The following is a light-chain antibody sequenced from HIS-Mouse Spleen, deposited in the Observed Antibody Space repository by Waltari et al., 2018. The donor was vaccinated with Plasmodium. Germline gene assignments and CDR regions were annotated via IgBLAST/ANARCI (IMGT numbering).Light chain of an antibody. V-gene: IGLV2-11*01. J-gene: IGLJ1*01. CDR1: SRDVGGYNY. CDR2: DVI. CDR3: CSYAGSYTYV. Sequence: QSALTQPRSVSGSPGPSVTLSCTGTSRDVGGYNYVSWYQQHPGKSPKLMIYDVIKRPSGVPDRFSGSKSGNTASLTISGLQAEDEADYYCCSYAGSYTYVFGTGTKVTVL.